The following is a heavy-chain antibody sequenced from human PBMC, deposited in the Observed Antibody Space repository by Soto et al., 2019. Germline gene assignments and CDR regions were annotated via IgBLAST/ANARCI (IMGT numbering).Heavy chain of an antibody. D-gene: IGHD3-10*01. CDR3: ARHMVRGVMSPNDAFDI. Sequence: PGESLKISCKGSGYSFTSYWIGWVLQIPWKGLEWMGIIYPGDSDTRYSPSFQGQVTISADKSISTAYLQWSSLKASDTAMYYCARHMVRGVMSPNDAFDIWGQGTMVTVSS. CDR2: IYPGDSDT. J-gene: IGHJ3*02. CDR1: GYSFTSYW. V-gene: IGHV5-51*01.